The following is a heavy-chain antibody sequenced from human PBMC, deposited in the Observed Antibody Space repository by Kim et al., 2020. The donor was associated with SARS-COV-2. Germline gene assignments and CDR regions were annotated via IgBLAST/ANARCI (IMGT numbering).Heavy chain of an antibody. Sequence: ASVKVSCKASGYTFTSYAMHWVRQAPGQRLEWMGWINAGNGNTKYSQKFQGRVTITRDTSASTAYMELSSLRSEDTAVYYCARDSIWFGEFFDYWGQGTLVTVSS. CDR1: GYTFTSYA. CDR2: INAGNGNT. J-gene: IGHJ4*02. D-gene: IGHD3-10*01. CDR3: ARDSIWFGEFFDY. V-gene: IGHV1-3*01.